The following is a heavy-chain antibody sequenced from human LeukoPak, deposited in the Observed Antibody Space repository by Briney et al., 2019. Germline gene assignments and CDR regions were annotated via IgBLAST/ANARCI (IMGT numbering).Heavy chain of an antibody. J-gene: IGHJ4*02. D-gene: IGHD6-19*01. CDR2: ISAYNGST. V-gene: IGHV1-18*01. CDR1: GYTFTNYD. Sequence: ASVRVSCKASGYTFTNYDINWVRQAPGQGIEWMGWISAYNGSTNYAQKLQGRVTMTTDTSTSTAYMELRSLRSDDTAVYYCARHRGQWLGQGGDYWGQGTLVTVSS. CDR3: ARHRGQWLGQGGDY.